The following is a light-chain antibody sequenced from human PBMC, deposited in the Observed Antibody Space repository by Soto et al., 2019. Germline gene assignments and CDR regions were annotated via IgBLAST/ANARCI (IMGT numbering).Light chain of an antibody. Sequence: QSVLTQPPSVSAAPGQKVTIACSGRNSNIGANYVSWYQQFPGTAPKLLIYDNAKRPAGIPDRFSGSKSGTSATLDITGLQTGDEADYYCATWDSGLIAYVFASRTKVTVL. J-gene: IGLJ1*01. CDR1: NSNIGANY. CDR3: ATWDSGLIAYV. V-gene: IGLV1-51*01. CDR2: DNA.